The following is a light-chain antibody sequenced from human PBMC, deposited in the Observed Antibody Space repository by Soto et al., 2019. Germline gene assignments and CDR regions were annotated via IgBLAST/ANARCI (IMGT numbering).Light chain of an antibody. Sequence: SYELTQPPSVSVATGQTASIACGGDNIGSKSVHWYQQKPGQAPVLVAFDDPDRPSGIPERFSGSNSGNTDTLTISRVEVGDEADYYCQVWDNGSDHYVFGVGTKVTVL. J-gene: IGLJ1*01. CDR3: QVWDNGSDHYV. CDR2: DDP. V-gene: IGLV3-21*02. CDR1: NIGSKS.